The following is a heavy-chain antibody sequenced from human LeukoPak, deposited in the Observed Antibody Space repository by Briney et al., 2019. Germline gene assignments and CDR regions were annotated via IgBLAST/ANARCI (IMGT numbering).Heavy chain of an antibody. J-gene: IGHJ4*02. CDR3: ARDYHLGYFDY. CDR2: VSSSSSYI. CDR1: GFTFSSYS. Sequence: GGSLRLSCAASGFTFSSYSMNWVRQAPGKGLEWVSSVSSSSSYIYYADSVKGRFTISRDNAKNSLYLQMNSLRAEDTAVYYCARDYHLGYFDYWGQGTLVTVSS. D-gene: IGHD6-13*01. V-gene: IGHV3-21*01.